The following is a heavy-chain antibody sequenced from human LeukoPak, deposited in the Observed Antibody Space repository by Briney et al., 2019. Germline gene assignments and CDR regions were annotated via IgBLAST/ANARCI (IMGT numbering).Heavy chain of an antibody. CDR1: GGSFSGYY. J-gene: IGHJ4*02. Sequence: SETLSLTCAVYGGSFSGYYWSWIRQPPGKGLEWIGEINHSGSTNYNPSLKSRVTISIDTSKNQFSLKLSSVTAADTAVYYCGSIGQQLADYWGQGTLVTVSS. D-gene: IGHD6-13*01. CDR2: INHSGST. V-gene: IGHV4-34*01. CDR3: GSIGQQLADY.